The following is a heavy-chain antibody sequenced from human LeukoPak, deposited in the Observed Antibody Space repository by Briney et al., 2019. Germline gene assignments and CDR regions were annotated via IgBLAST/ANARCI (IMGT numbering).Heavy chain of an antibody. CDR1: GFTFTSSG. V-gene: IGHV1-58*02. Sequence: SVKVSCKASGFTFTSSGMQWVRQARGQRLEWIGWIVVGSGNTNYAQKFQERVTITRDMSTSTAYMELSSLRSEDTAVYYCAAGHSGYDSLDYWGQGTLVTVSS. CDR2: IVVGSGNT. CDR3: AAGHSGYDSLDY. D-gene: IGHD5-12*01. J-gene: IGHJ4*02.